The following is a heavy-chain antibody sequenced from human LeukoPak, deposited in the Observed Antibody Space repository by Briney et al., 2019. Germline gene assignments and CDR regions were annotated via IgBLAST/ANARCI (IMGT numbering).Heavy chain of an antibody. CDR1: GGTFSSYA. J-gene: IGHJ6*03. CDR3: ARSEAGDPGYYYYYYMDV. V-gene: IGHV1-69*05. CDR2: SIPIFGTA. D-gene: IGHD7-27*01. Sequence: GASVKVSCKASGGTFSSYAISWVRQAPGQGLEWMGGSIPIFGTANYAQKFQGRVTITTDESTSTAYMELSSLRSEDTAVYYCARSEAGDPGYYYYYYMDVWGKGTTVTVSS.